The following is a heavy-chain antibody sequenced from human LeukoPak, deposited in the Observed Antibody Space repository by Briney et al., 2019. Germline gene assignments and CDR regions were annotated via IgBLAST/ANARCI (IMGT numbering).Heavy chain of an antibody. D-gene: IGHD3-22*01. J-gene: IGHJ4*02. CDR1: GFTVSANY. CDR3: AKRTPEGYYDNSGYYYFDY. V-gene: IGHV3-23*01. Sequence: GGSLRLSCAASGFTVSANYMSWVRQSPGKGLEWVSFISGSDGSTYYADSVKGRFTISRDNSKNTLYLQMDSLRVEDTAVYYCAKRTPEGYYDNSGYYYFDYWGQGTLVTVSS. CDR2: ISGSDGST.